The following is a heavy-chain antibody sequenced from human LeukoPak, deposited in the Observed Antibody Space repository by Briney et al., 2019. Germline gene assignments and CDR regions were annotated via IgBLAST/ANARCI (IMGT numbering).Heavy chain of an antibody. CDR1: GGSIRSSYYY. Sequence: SETLSLTCTVSGGSIRSSYYYWGWIRQPPGKGLEWIGSIYDSGSTYYNPSLKSRVTISVDTSKNQFSLKLSSVTTADTAVYYCARGVLVDTAMVMYWYFDLWGRGTLVTVSS. CDR3: ARGVLVDTAMVMYWYFDL. D-gene: IGHD5-18*01. CDR2: IYDSGST. J-gene: IGHJ2*01. V-gene: IGHV4-39*07.